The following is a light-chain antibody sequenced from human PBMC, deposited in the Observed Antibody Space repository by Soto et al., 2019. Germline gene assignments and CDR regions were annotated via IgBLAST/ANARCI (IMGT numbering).Light chain of an antibody. CDR1: QGISSR. Sequence: DIQMTQSPSSVSASVGDRVTITCRASQGISSRLAWYQQKPGKAPNLLIYAASSLQSGVPSRFSGSGSETDFTLTIGSLQPEDFATYYCQQSNSFPLTFRGGTKVEIK. CDR3: QQSNSFPLT. V-gene: IGKV1-12*01. CDR2: AAS. J-gene: IGKJ4*01.